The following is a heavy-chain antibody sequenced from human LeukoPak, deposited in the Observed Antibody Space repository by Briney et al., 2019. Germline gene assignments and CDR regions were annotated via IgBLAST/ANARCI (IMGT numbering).Heavy chain of an antibody. D-gene: IGHD6-19*01. CDR1: GYTFTSYA. V-gene: IGHV1-3*01. CDR2: INAGNGNT. Sequence: ASVKVSCKASGYTFTSYAMHWVRQAPGQRLEWMGWINAGNGNTKYSQKFQGRVTITRDTSASTAYMELSSLGSEDTAVYYCARGPYSIAWYADYWGQGTLVTVSS. CDR3: ARGPYSIAWYADY. J-gene: IGHJ4*02.